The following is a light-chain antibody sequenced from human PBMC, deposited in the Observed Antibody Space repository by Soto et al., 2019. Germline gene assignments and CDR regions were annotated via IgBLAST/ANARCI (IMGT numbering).Light chain of an antibody. V-gene: IGKV3-11*01. Sequence: EIVLTQSQATLSLSPGERATLSCRASKSVSSYLAWYQQKPGQAPRILIYDASNRATGIPARFSGSGSGTDFTLTISSLEPEDFAVYYCQQRSNWPITFGQGTRLEIK. CDR1: KSVSSY. J-gene: IGKJ5*01. CDR3: QQRSNWPIT. CDR2: DAS.